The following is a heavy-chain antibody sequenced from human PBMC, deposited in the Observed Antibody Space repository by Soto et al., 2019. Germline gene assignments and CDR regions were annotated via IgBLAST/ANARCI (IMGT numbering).Heavy chain of an antibody. J-gene: IGHJ4*02. V-gene: IGHV3-66*01. Sequence: PGGSLRLSCAASGFTVSSNYMSWVRQAPGKGLEWVSVIYSGGSTYYADSVKGRFTISRDNSKNTLYLQMNNLRAEDTAVYFCARTAYDYSPFDYWGQGTLVTVSS. CDR3: ARTAYDYSPFDY. CDR1: GFTVSSNY. D-gene: IGHD4-4*01. CDR2: IYSGGST.